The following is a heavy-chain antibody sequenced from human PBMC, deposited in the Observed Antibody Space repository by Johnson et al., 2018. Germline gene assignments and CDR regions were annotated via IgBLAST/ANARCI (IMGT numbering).Heavy chain of an antibody. D-gene: IGHD2-15*01. Sequence: QVQLVQSGGGAVQPGRSLRLSCGASGFIFRNYGMHWVRQAPGKGLEWVAIIWYDGRIENYADSVKGRFTISRDNSKNTLYLQMNSLRAEDTAVYYCARDQVSSGGTPFMDVGGQGTAVTVSS. CDR3: ARDQVSSGGTPFMDV. V-gene: IGHV3-33*01. J-gene: IGHJ6*02. CDR2: IWYDGRIE. CDR1: GFIFRNYG.